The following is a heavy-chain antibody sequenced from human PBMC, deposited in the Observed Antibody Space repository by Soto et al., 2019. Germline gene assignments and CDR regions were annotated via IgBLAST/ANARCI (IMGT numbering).Heavy chain of an antibody. Sequence: PSQTLSLTCAISGDSVSSNSAAWNWIRQSPSRGLEWLGRTYYRSKWYNDYAVSVKSRITINPDTSKNQFSLQLNSVTPEDTAVYYCARGGAAAGLQYYYCYGMDVWGQGTTVTVSS. V-gene: IGHV6-1*01. CDR1: GDSVSSNSAA. CDR3: ARGGAAAGLQYYYCYGMDV. J-gene: IGHJ6*02. D-gene: IGHD6-13*01. CDR2: TYYRSKWYN.